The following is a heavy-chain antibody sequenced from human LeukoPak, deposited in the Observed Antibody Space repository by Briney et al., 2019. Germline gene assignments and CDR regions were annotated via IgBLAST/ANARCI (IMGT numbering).Heavy chain of an antibody. CDR1: GFTFSSYA. V-gene: IGHV3-30-3*01. CDR2: ISYDGSNK. J-gene: IGHJ4*02. Sequence: GGSLRLSCAASGFTFSSYAMHWVRQAPGKGLEWVAVISYDGSNKYYADSVKGRFTISRDNSKNTLYLQMNSLRAEDTAVYYCAGDLHPQWWELPDYWGQGTLVTVSS. D-gene: IGHD1-26*01. CDR3: AGDLHPQWWELPDY.